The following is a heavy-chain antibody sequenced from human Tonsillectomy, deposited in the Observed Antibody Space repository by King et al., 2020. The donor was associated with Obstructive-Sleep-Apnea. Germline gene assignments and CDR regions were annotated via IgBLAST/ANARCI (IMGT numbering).Heavy chain of an antibody. CDR3: ARVWSTVVTNDAFDI. V-gene: IGHV4-59*01. Sequence: VQLKESGPGLVKPSETLSLTCTVSGGSISSYSWTWIRQPPGKGLEWIGYIYNTGSTNYNPSLKSRVTISIDTSKNQFSLKLSSVTAADTAVYYCARVWSTVVTNDAFDIWGQGTMVTVSS. CDR1: GGSISSYS. CDR2: IYNTGST. D-gene: IGHD4-23*01. J-gene: IGHJ3*02.